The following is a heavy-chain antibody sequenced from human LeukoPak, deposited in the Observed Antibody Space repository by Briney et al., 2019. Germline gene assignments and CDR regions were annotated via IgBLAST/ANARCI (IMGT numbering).Heavy chain of an antibody. D-gene: IGHD3-16*01. CDR3: ARSNYDYVWGTYYFDY. CDR2: ISSSGSTI. Sequence: GGSLRLSCAASGFTISSYEMNWVRQAPGKGLEWVSYISSSGSTIYYADSVKGRFTISRDNAKNSLYLQMNSLRAEDTAVYYCARSNYDYVWGTYYFDYWGQGTLVTVSS. J-gene: IGHJ4*02. V-gene: IGHV3-48*03. CDR1: GFTISSYE.